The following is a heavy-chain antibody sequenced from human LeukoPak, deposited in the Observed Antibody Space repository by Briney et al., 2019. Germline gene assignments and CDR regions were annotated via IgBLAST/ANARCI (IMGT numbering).Heavy chain of an antibody. V-gene: IGHV4-34*01. CDR2: INHSGST. J-gene: IGHJ4*02. CDR1: GGSFSGYY. Sequence: SETLSLTCAVYGGSFSGYYWSWIRQPPGKWLEWIGEINHSGSTNYNPSLKSRVTISVDTSKNQFSLKLSSVTAADTAVYYCASRKVPDILTGYHPQNFDYWGQGTLVTLSS. D-gene: IGHD3-9*01. CDR3: ASRKVPDILTGYHPQNFDY.